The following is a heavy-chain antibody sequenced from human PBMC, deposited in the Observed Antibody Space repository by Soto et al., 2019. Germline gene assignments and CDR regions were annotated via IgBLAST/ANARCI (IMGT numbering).Heavy chain of an antibody. D-gene: IGHD6-19*01. J-gene: IGHJ3*02. CDR3: AGDRFYEYSSGWARAFDI. CDR1: GYTFTSYG. V-gene: IGHV1-18*01. CDR2: ISAYNGNT. Sequence: QVQLVQSGAEVKKPGASVKVSCKASGYTFTSYGISWVRQAPGQGLEWMGWISAYNGNTNYAQKLQGRVTMTTDTSTSTAYRELRSLRSDDTAVYYCAGDRFYEYSSGWARAFDIWGQGTMVTVSS.